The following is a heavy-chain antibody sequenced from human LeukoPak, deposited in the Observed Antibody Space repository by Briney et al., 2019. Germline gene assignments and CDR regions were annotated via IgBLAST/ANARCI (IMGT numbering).Heavy chain of an antibody. Sequence: SETLSLTCTVSGGSISSYYWSWMRQPAGKGLEWSGRIYTSESTNYIPSLKSRVPMSVHTSKNQFSLKLSSVTAADTAVYYCAGRPDSSSYNNWFDPWGQGTLVTVSS. V-gene: IGHV4-4*07. CDR2: IYTSEST. D-gene: IGHD6-13*01. CDR3: AGRPDSSSYNNWFDP. J-gene: IGHJ5*02. CDR1: GGSISSYY.